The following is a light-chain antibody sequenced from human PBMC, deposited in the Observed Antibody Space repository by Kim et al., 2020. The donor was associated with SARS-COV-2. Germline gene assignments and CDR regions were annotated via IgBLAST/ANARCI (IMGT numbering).Light chain of an antibody. V-gene: IGKV1-39*01. Sequence: ASVGDRVTITCRASQSISSYLNWYQQKPGKAPKLLIYAASSLQSGVPSRFSGSGSGTDFTLTISSLQPEDFATYYCQQSYSTPFAFGQGTKVDIK. CDR1: QSISSY. J-gene: IGKJ1*01. CDR2: AAS. CDR3: QQSYSTPFA.